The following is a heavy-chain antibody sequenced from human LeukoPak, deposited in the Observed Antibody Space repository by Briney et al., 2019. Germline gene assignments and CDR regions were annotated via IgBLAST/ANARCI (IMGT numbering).Heavy chain of an antibody. J-gene: IGHJ3*02. CDR2: IYYSGST. D-gene: IGHD3-22*01. Sequence: SETLSLTCTVSGGSISSYYWSWIRQPPGKGLEWIGYIYYSGSTKYNPSLKSRVTISVDTSKNQFSLQLSSVTAADTAVYYCARDRPKYFSDSSGYSLHSFDIWGQGTMVTVSS. CDR3: ARDRPKYFSDSSGYSLHSFDI. CDR1: GGSISSYY. V-gene: IGHV4-59*08.